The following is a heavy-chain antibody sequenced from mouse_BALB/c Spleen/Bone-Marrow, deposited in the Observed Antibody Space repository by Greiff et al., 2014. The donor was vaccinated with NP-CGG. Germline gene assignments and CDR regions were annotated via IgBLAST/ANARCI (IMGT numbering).Heavy chain of an antibody. J-gene: IGHJ3*01. Sequence: VESGGGLVQPGGSRKLSCAASGFTFSNFGMHWVRQAPEKGLEWVAYISSGSNTIYYADTVKGRFTISRDNPKNTLFLQMTSLRSEDTANYYCARGGSLPGGIAYWGQGTLVTVSA. D-gene: IGHD6-2*01. CDR3: ARGGSLPGGIAY. CDR1: GFTFSNFG. CDR2: ISSGSNTI. V-gene: IGHV5-17*02.